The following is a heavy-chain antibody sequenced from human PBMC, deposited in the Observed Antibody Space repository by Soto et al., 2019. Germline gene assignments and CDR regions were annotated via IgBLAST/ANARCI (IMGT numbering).Heavy chain of an antibody. J-gene: IGHJ4*01. D-gene: IGHD1-1*01. V-gene: IGHV3-74*01. CDR3: ARGGLEPFDY. CDR2: INDYGTNI. Sequence: PGGSLRVSCAASGFSFGRYLMHWVRQAPGKGLVWVSHINDYGTNINYADSVKGRFFISRDDAKSELYLQMNNLRAEDTAIYYCARGGLEPFDYWGQGVLVTVSS. CDR1: GFSFGRYL.